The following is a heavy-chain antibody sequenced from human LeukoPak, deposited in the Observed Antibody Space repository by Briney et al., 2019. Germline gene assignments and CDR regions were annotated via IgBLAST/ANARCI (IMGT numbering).Heavy chain of an antibody. D-gene: IGHD6-6*01. CDR3: ARVSLPQYSSSSYNYYYYMDV. Sequence: GASVKVSCKASGGTFSSYAISWVRQAPGQGLEWMGGIIPIFGTANYAQKFQGRVTITTDESTSTAYMELSSLRSEDTAVYYCARVSLPQYSSSSYNYYYYMDVWGKGTTVTVSS. CDR2: IIPIFGTA. V-gene: IGHV1-69*05. CDR1: GGTFSSYA. J-gene: IGHJ6*03.